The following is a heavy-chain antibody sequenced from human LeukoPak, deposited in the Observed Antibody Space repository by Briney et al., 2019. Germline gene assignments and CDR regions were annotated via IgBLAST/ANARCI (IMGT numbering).Heavy chain of an antibody. D-gene: IGHD1-26*01. CDR3: ARALLGEFPDYFDY. CDR1: GGSISSYY. CDR2: ISYGGRT. J-gene: IGHJ4*02. Sequence: PSETLSLTCTVSGGSISSYYWNWIRQPPGKGLEWIGYISYGGRTNYNPSLQSRVTISVDTSKTQFSLNLASVTAADTAVYYCARALLGEFPDYFDYWGQGSLVTVSS. V-gene: IGHV4-59*08.